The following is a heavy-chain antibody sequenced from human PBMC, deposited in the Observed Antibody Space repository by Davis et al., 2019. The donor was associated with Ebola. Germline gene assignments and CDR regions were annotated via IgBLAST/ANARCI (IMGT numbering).Heavy chain of an antibody. CDR1: GYTFTSYY. V-gene: IGHV1-46*01. CDR3: RIWFREFQGMDV. D-gene: IGHD3-10*01. CDR2: INPSGGST. Sequence: ASVKVSCKASGYTFTSYYMHWVRQAPGQGLEWMGIINPSGGSTSYAQKFQGRVTMTRDTSTSTVYMELSSLRSEDTAVYYCRIWFREFQGMDVWGQGTTVTVSS. J-gene: IGHJ6*02.